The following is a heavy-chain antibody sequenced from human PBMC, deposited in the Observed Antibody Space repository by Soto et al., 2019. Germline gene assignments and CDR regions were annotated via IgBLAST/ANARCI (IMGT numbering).Heavy chain of an antibody. Sequence: SETLSLTCTVSGGSISSGGYYWSWIRQHPGKGLEWIGYIYYSGSTYYNPSLKSRVTISVDTSKNQFSLKLSSVTAADTAVYYCARYPGSSTGDYFDYWGQGTLVTVSS. CDR1: GGSISSGGYY. J-gene: IGHJ4*02. D-gene: IGHD6-6*01. CDR3: ARYPGSSTGDYFDY. CDR2: IYYSGST. V-gene: IGHV4-31*03.